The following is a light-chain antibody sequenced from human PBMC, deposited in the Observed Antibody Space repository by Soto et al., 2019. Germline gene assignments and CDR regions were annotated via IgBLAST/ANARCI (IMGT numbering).Light chain of an antibody. V-gene: IGKV3D-15*01. J-gene: IGKJ3*01. CDR1: QSVSSN. CDR3: HQYNNRPPFT. Sequence: EIVMTQSPATLSVSPGERATLSCRASQSVSSNLAWYQQKPGQAPRLLIYGASTRATGIPARFSGSGSGTEFTRPLSILQSEDFAVYYCHQYNNRPPFTFGPGTTVDIK. CDR2: GAS.